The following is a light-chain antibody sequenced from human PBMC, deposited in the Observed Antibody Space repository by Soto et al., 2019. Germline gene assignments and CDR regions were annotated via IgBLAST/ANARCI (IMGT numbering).Light chain of an antibody. J-gene: IGKJ1*01. CDR1: QSVNGNY. CDR3: QQYGSSPPRT. V-gene: IGKV3-20*01. Sequence: EIVVTQSPGTLSLSPGERATLSCRASQSVNGNYLAWYQQKPGQAPRLLIYGASSRATGIPDRFSGSGSGTDFTLTISRLEPEDFAVYYCQQYGSSPPRTFGQGTKVDIK. CDR2: GAS.